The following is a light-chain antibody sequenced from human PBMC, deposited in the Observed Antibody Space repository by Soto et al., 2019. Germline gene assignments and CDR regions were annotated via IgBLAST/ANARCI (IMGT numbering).Light chain of an antibody. J-gene: IGKJ1*01. CDR2: WAS. CDR3: QQYYKPPQN. V-gene: IGKV4-1*01. Sequence: DIVMTQSPDSLAVSLGERATINCKSSQSVLYSSNNKNYLAWYQQKPGQPPKLLIYWASTRESGVPDRFSGSGSGTDFTLTISSLQAEDVAVYYCQQYYKPPQNFGQGPRWKSN. CDR1: QSVLYSSNNKNY.